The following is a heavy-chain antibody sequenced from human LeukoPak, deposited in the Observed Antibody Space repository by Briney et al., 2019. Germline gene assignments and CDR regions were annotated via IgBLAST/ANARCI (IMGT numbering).Heavy chain of an antibody. J-gene: IGHJ4*02. CDR1: GFSFSSYE. Sequence: GGSLRLSCAASGFSFSSYEMNWVRQAQGKGLEWVSYIRSSGSTTYYADSVKGRLTISRDNAKDSLYLQMNRLRAEDTAVYYCVRVGNSLNYFDCWGQGTPVTVSS. CDR2: IRSSGSTT. D-gene: IGHD3-16*01. V-gene: IGHV3-48*03. CDR3: VRVGNSLNYFDC.